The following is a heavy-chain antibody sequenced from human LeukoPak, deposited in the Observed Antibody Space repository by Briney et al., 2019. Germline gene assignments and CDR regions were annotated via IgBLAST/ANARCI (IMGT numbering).Heavy chain of an antibody. V-gene: IGHV4-39*07. J-gene: IGHJ4*02. CDR3: ARSATVTTGYFDY. Sequence: SETLSLTCTVSGGSISSSGYYWGWIRQPPGKGLEWIGSLYYSGSTYYNPSLKSRVTISLDTSKNQFSLKLSSVTAADTAVYYCARSATVTTGYFDYWGQGTLVTVSS. CDR2: LYYSGST. CDR1: GGSISSSGYY. D-gene: IGHD4-17*01.